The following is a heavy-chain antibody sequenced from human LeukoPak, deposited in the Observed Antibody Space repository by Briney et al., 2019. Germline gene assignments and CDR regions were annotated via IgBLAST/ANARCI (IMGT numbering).Heavy chain of an antibody. V-gene: IGHV4-39*07. J-gene: IGHJ4*02. CDR3: ARSATVTTGYFDY. Sequence: SETLSLTCTVSGGSISSSGYYWGWIRQPPGKGLEWIGSLYYSGSTYYNPSLKSRVTISLDTSKNQFSLKLSSVTAADTAVYYCARSATVTTGYFDYWGQGTLVTVSS. CDR2: LYYSGST. CDR1: GGSISSSGYY. D-gene: IGHD4-17*01.